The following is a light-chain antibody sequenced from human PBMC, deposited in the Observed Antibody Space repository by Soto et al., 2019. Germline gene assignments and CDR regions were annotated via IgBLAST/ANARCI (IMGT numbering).Light chain of an antibody. CDR1: QSVSSSY. J-gene: IGKJ1*01. V-gene: IGKV3-20*01. CDR3: QQYGSVVG. Sequence: EIVLTQSPGTLSLSPGERATLSCRASQSVSSSYLAWYQQKPGQAPRLLIYGASSRATGIPDRFSGSGSGTDFTLTISRLEPEDFAVYYCQQYGSVVGFGQGTKVEI. CDR2: GAS.